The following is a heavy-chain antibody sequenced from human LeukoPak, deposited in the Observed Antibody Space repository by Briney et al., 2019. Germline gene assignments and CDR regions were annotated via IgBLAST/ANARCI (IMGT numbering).Heavy chain of an antibody. D-gene: IGHD3-10*01. J-gene: IGHJ6*03. Sequence: ASVKVSCKASGYTFTGYYMHWVRQAPGQGLEWMGWINPNSGGTNYAQKFQGRVTMTRDTSISTACMELSRLRSDDTAVYYCARSVTMVRGATRLYYYYYYMDVWGKGTTVTISS. CDR1: GYTFTGYY. CDR2: INPNSGGT. CDR3: ARSVTMVRGATRLYYYYYYMDV. V-gene: IGHV1-2*02.